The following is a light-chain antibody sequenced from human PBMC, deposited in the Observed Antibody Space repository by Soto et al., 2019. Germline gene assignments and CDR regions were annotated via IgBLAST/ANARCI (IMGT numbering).Light chain of an antibody. CDR2: VNSDGSH. CDR1: SGHSNYA. Sequence: QAVVTQSPSASASLGASVKLTCTLSSGHSNYAIAWHQQQPEKGPRYLMKVNSDGSHSKGDGIPDRFSGSSSGAERYLTISGLQSEDEADYYCQTWGTGIVVFGGGTKVTVL. J-gene: IGLJ2*01. CDR3: QTWGTGIVV. V-gene: IGLV4-69*01.